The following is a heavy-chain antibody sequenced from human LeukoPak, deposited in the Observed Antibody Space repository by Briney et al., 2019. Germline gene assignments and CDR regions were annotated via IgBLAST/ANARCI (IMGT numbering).Heavy chain of an antibody. CDR2: IYYSAST. J-gene: IGHJ5*02. D-gene: IGHD2-2*01. CDR1: GVSISSGGYS. CDR3: AKSTSCCYSWFDP. V-gene: IGHV4-31*03. Sequence: SETLSLTCTVSGVSISSGGYSWSWIRQHPGKGLEWIGYIYYSASTYYNPSLKSRVTISVDTSKNQFSLKLSSVTAADTAVYYCAKSTSCCYSWFDPWGQGTLVTVSS.